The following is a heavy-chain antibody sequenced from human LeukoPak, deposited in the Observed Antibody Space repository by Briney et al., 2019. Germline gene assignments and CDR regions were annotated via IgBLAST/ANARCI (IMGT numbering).Heavy chain of an antibody. Sequence: PVGSPRLSCAVSGFTVSSNYMSWVRQASGKGLEWLSVIYPGGDRYYLDSGKRRCTIPTDNTKKTLYLQMNSLRVEDTAVYYCARVLVVPSSADYLDYWGQGTLVSVSS. CDR1: GFTVSSNY. V-gene: IGHV3-53*01. CDR2: IYPGGDR. J-gene: IGHJ4*02. CDR3: ARVLVVPSSADYLDY. D-gene: IGHD2-2*01.